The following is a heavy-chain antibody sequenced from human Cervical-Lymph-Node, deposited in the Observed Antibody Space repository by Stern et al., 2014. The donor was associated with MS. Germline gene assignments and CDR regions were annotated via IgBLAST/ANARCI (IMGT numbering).Heavy chain of an antibody. Sequence: VQLLQPGGGLVQPGRSLRLSCTASGFTFGDYAMSWFRQAPGKVLEWVGFIRTKRYDETTQYGASVKGRFTISRDDSRSIAYLQMSSLKSEDTAVYYCTRGRGTNSYHWGQGVLVTVSS. CDR3: TRGRGTNSYH. D-gene: IGHD2-2*01. CDR2: IRTKRYDETT. CDR1: GFTFGDYA. J-gene: IGHJ4*02. V-gene: IGHV3-49*03.